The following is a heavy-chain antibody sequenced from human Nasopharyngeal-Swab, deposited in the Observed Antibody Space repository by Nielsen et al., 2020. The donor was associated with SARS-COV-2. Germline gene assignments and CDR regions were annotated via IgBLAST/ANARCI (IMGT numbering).Heavy chain of an antibody. V-gene: IGHV3-23*01. CDR3: AKAWRSYRNYFDY. J-gene: IGHJ4*02. D-gene: IGHD3-16*02. CDR1: GFTFTNYA. CDR2: ISGSGGST. Sequence: GGSLRLSCAASGFTFTNYAMSWVRQAPGKGLEWVSAISGSGGSTYYADSVKGRFTISRDNSKNTLYLQMNSLRAEDTAVYYCAKAWRSYRNYFDYWGQGTLVTVSS.